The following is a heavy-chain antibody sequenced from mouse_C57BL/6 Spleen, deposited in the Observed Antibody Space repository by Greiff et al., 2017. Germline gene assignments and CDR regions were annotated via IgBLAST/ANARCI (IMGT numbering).Heavy chain of an antibody. CDR3: ARWGDFDV. J-gene: IGHJ1*03. CDR1: GYAFSSSW. CDR2: IYPGDGDT. V-gene: IGHV1-82*01. Sequence: VKLMESGPELVKPGASVKISCKASGYAFSSSWMNWVKQRPGKGLEGIGRIYPGDGDTNYNGKFKGKATLTAVKSSSTAYMQLSSLTSEDSAVYFCARWGDFDVWGTGTTVTVSS.